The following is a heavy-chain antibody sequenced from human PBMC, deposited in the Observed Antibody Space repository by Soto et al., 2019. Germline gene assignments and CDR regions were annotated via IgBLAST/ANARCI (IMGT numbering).Heavy chain of an antibody. CDR1: GFTFSTHA. Sequence: QVQLVESGGGVVQPGRSLRLSCAASGFTFSTHAMHWVRQAPGKGLECVAIVSFDGSNKYYADSVKGRFTISRDNSKNTLDLQMSGLTPEDTAVYYCARDQTGITTTGGGRMDHWGQGTLVTVSS. CDR2: VSFDGSNK. J-gene: IGHJ4*02. CDR3: ARDQTGITTTGGGRMDH. D-gene: IGHD1-20*01. V-gene: IGHV3-30-3*01.